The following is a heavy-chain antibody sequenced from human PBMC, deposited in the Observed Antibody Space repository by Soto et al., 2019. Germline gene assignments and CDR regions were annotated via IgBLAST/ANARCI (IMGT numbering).Heavy chain of an antibody. D-gene: IGHD3-16*01. J-gene: IGHJ4*02. CDR1: GFTFTSYA. V-gene: IGHV3-30-3*01. Sequence: QVQLVESGGGMVQPGRSLRLSCAASGFTFTSYAMHWVRQAPGKGLEWVAVISYDGSNKYYADSVKGRFTISRDNSKNTLYLQMNSLRAEDTAVYYCARDVLKRLGYFDYWGQGTLVTVSS. CDR3: ARDVLKRLGYFDY. CDR2: ISYDGSNK.